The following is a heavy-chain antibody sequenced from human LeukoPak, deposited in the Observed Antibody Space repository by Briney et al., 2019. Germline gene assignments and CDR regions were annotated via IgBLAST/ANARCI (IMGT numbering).Heavy chain of an antibody. D-gene: IGHD3-10*01. V-gene: IGHV3-30*02. Sequence: GGSLRLSCAASGFTFSSYGMHWVRQAPGKGLEWVAFIRYDGSNKYYADSGKGRLTISRDNSKNTLYLQMNSLRAEDTAVYYCARDLMPFADPDYFDHWGQGTLVTVSS. CDR1: GFTFSSYG. CDR2: IRYDGSNK. J-gene: IGHJ4*02. CDR3: ARDLMPFADPDYFDH.